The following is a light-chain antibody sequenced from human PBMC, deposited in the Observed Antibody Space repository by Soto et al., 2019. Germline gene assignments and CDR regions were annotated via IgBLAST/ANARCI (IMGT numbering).Light chain of an antibody. CDR3: QVWDSPSVV. CDR2: YDS. CDR1: NIGSKS. Sequence: SYELTQPPSVSVAPGKTARITCGGNNIGSKSVHWYQQKPGQAPVLVIYYDSDRPSGIPERFSGSNSGNTATLTISRVEAGDEADYYCQVWDSPSVVFGGGTKVTVL. J-gene: IGLJ2*01. V-gene: IGLV3-21*04.